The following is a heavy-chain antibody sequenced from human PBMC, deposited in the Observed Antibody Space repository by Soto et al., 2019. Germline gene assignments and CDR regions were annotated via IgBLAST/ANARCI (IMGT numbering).Heavy chain of an antibody. Sequence: AAVRVCNKASGHTFTSHGISRVGQAPGQGLEWMGWISAYNGNTNFAQKLQGRVTMTSDTSTSTAYMELRSLRSDVSSVYYCVRDRGSSLTWWLDPWGQGTLVTVSS. CDR3: VRDRGSSLTWWLDP. D-gene: IGHD6-13*01. CDR1: GHTFTSHG. V-gene: IGHV1-18*01. CDR2: ISAYNGNT. J-gene: IGHJ5*02.